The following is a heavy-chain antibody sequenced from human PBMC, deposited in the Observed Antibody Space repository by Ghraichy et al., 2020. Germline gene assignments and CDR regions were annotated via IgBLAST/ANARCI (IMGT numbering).Heavy chain of an antibody. J-gene: IGHJ6*03. CDR1: GGSFSGYY. CDR2: INHSGST. D-gene: IGHD2-21*01. V-gene: IGHV4-34*01. Sequence: SQTLSLTCAVYGGSFSGYYWSWIRQPPGKGLEWIGEINHSGSTNYNPSLKSRVTISVDTSKNQFSLKLSSVTAADTAVYYCARGPEGGDSHYYYYYMDVWGKGTTVTVSS. CDR3: ARGPEGGDSHYYYYYMDV.